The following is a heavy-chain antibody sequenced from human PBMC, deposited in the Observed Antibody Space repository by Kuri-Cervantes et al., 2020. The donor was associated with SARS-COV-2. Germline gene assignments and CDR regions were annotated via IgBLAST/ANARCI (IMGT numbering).Heavy chain of an antibody. J-gene: IGHJ6*02. CDR3: ARGYEGRYYYGMDV. D-gene: IGHD3-3*01. V-gene: IGHV4-34*01. CDR1: GGSFSGYY. CDR2: INHSGST. Sequence: GSLRLSCAVYGGSFSGYYWSWIRQPPGKGLEWIGEINHSGSTNYSPSLKSRVTISVDTSKNQFSLKLSSVTAADTAVYYCARGYEGRYYYGMDVWGQGTTVTVSS.